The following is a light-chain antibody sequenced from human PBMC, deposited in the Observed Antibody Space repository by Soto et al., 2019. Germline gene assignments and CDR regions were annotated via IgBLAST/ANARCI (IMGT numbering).Light chain of an antibody. CDR1: SSDVGSYNL. CDR2: EGS. Sequence: QSVLTQPASVSGSPGQSITISCTGTSSDVGSYNLVSWYQQHPGKAPKLMIYEGSKRPPGVSNRFSGSKSGNTASLTISGLQAEDEADYYCCSYAGSSTFYVVFGGGTKGTV. J-gene: IGLJ2*01. CDR3: CSYAGSSTFYVV. V-gene: IGLV2-23*03.